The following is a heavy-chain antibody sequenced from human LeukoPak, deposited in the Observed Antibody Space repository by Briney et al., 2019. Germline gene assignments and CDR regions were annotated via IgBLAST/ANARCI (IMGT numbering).Heavy chain of an antibody. CDR3: AKVLMPAEYCSGGSCYSVFDY. CDR2: ISYDGSNK. CDR1: GFTFSSYG. D-gene: IGHD2-15*01. Sequence: GGSLRLSCAASGFTFSSYGMHWVRQAPGKELEWVAVISYDGSNKYYADSVKGRFTISRDNSKNTLYLQMNSLRAEDTAVYYCAKVLMPAEYCSGGSCYSVFDYWGQGTLVTVSS. V-gene: IGHV3-30*18. J-gene: IGHJ4*02.